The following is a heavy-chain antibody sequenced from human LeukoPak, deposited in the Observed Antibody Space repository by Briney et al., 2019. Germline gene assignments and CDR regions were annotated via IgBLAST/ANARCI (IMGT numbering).Heavy chain of an antibody. Sequence: SETLSLTCTVSGYSISSGYYWGWIRQPPGKGLEWIGSIYHSGSTYYNPSLKSRVTISVDTSKNQFSLKLSSVTAADTAVCYCASDSSGDGYSSGYNWGQGTLVTVSS. J-gene: IGHJ4*02. CDR2: IYHSGST. CDR1: GYSISSGYY. V-gene: IGHV4-38-2*02. CDR3: ASDSSGDGYSSGYN. D-gene: IGHD5-24*01.